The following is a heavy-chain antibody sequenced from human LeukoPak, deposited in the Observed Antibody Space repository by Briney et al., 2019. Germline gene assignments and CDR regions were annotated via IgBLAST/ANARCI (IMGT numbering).Heavy chain of an antibody. CDR1: GGSFRGYY. J-gene: IGHJ4*02. Sequence: SETLSLTCAVYGGSFRGYYWSWICQPPGKGLEWIGEINHSGSTNYNPSLRSRVTISVDTSKNQFSLKLSSVTAADTAVYYCARGGKQQLSAYFDYWGQGTLVTVSS. CDR2: INHSGST. V-gene: IGHV4-34*01. D-gene: IGHD6-13*01. CDR3: ARGGKQQLSAYFDY.